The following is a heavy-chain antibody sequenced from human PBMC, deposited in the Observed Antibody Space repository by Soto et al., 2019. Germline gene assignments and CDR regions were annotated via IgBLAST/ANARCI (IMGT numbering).Heavy chain of an antibody. Sequence: QLQLQESGPGLVKPSETLSLTCTVSGGSISSSIYYWGWIRQPPGKGLEWIGSVYYSGSTYYNPSLKSRVTMSVDTSKNQFSLKLSSVTAADTAVYYCARNWNYYYYMDVWGKGTTVTVSS. CDR3: ARNWNYYYYMDV. V-gene: IGHV4-39*01. J-gene: IGHJ6*03. CDR2: VYYSGST. CDR1: GGSISSSIYY. D-gene: IGHD1-1*01.